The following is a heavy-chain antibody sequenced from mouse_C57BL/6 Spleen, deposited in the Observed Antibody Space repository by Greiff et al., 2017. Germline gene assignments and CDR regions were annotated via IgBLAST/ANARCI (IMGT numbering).Heavy chain of an antibody. J-gene: IGHJ4*01. V-gene: IGHV2-2*01. CDR2: IWSGGST. D-gene: IGHD1-1*01. CDR3: ARNPYYYGTIGYAMDY. Sequence: QVQLKESGPGLVQPSPSLSITCTVSGFSLTSYGVHWVRQSPGKGLEWLGVIWSGGSTDYNAAFISRLSISKDNSKSQVFCKMNSLQADDTAIYYCARNPYYYGTIGYAMDYWGQGTSVTVSS. CDR1: GFSLTSYG.